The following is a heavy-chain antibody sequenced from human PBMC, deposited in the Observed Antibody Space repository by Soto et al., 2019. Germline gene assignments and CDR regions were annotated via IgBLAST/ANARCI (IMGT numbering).Heavy chain of an antibody. D-gene: IGHD5-12*01. J-gene: IGHJ4*02. Sequence: ESGGGVVQPGRSLRLSCAASGFTFSSYGMHWVRQAPGKGLEWVAVISYDGSNKYYADSVKGRFTISRDNSKNTLYLQMNSLRAEDTAVYYCAKMVGSGYDNFDYWGQGTLVTVSS. CDR3: AKMVGSGYDNFDY. CDR2: ISYDGSNK. V-gene: IGHV3-30*18. CDR1: GFTFSSYG.